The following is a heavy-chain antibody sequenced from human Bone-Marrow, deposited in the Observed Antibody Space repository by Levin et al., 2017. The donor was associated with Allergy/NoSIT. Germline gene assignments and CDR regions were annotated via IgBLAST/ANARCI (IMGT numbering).Heavy chain of an antibody. CDR2: IRSKAYGGTT. Sequence: PGGSLRLSCTASGFTFGDYAMSWVRQAPGKGLEWVGFIRSKAYGGTTEYAASVKGRFTISRDDSKSIAYLQMNSLKTEDTAVYYCTRVIGYCSGGSCGRAEYFQHWGQGTLVTVSS. J-gene: IGHJ1*01. CDR1: GFTFGDYA. D-gene: IGHD2-15*01. CDR3: TRVIGYCSGGSCGRAEYFQH. V-gene: IGHV3-49*04.